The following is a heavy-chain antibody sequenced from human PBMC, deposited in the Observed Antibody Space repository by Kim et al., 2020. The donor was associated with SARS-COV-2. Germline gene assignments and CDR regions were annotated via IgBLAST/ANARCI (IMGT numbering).Heavy chain of an antibody. D-gene: IGHD1-26*01. Sequence: ADSVKGRFTISRDNSKNTLYLQMNSLRAEDTAVYYCAKGVMGAINDAFDIWGQGTMVTVSS. V-gene: IGHV3-30*02. J-gene: IGHJ3*02. CDR3: AKGVMGAINDAFDI.